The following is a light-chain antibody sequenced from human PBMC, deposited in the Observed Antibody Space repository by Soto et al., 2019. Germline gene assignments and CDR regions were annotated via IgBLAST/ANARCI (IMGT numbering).Light chain of an antibody. CDR1: SSNIGSNY. J-gene: IGLJ2*01. CDR2: RNH. Sequence: QSVLTQPPSASGTPGQRVTISCSGSSSNIGSNYVYWYQQLPGTAPKLLTYRNHQRPSGVPDRFAGSKSGTSATLAISGLRSEDEADYYCAAWDDSLSGPVVFGGGTKLTVL. V-gene: IGLV1-47*01. CDR3: AAWDDSLSGPVV.